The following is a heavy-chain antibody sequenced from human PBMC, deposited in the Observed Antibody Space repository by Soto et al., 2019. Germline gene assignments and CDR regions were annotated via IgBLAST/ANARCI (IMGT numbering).Heavy chain of an antibody. CDR1: GLTFSTYA. CDR3: AKVNKRQQWLARQKYYFDY. J-gene: IGHJ4*02. Sequence: GSLRLSRAAYGLTFSTYALSWVRQVPFRGPEWLSTISDSGDSAYYADSVKGRFTISRDNSKNTLYLQMNSLRAEDTAVYYCAKVNKRQQWLARQKYYFDYWGQGTLVTVSS. CDR2: ISDSGDSA. D-gene: IGHD6-19*01. V-gene: IGHV3-23*01.